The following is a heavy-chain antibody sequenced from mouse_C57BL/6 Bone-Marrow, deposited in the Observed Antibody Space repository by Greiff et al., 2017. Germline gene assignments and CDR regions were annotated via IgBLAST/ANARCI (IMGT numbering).Heavy chain of an antibody. J-gene: IGHJ2*01. Sequence: EVKVEESGGGLVKPGGSLKLSCAASGFTFSSYTMSWVRQTPEKRLAWVATISGGGGNTYYPDSVKGRFTIYRDNAKNTLYLQMSSLRSEDTALYYCGRRYYFDYWGQGTTLTVSS. V-gene: IGHV5-9*01. CDR3: GRRYYFDY. CDR1: GFTFSSYT. CDR2: ISGGGGNT.